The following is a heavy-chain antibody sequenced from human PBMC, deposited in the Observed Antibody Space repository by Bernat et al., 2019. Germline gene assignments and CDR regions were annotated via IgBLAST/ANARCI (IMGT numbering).Heavy chain of an antibody. CDR1: GFTVSSNY. CDR2: IYSGGST. D-gene: IGHD2-15*01. CDR3: GRRVPAPNRDEE. V-gene: IGHV3-66*04. J-gene: IGHJ4*02. Sequence: EVQLVESGGGLVQPGGSLRLSCAASGFTVSSNYMSWVRQAPGKGLEWVSVIYSGGSTYYADSVKGRFTISRDNSKNTPLLQMNSLRAEDTAVYFCGRRVPAPNRDEEWGQGTLVTVSS.